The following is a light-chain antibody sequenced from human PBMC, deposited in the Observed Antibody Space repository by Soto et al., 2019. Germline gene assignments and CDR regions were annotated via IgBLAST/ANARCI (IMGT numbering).Light chain of an antibody. Sequence: EIVMTQSPATMSVSPGERATLSCRASQSISSEWAWYQHRPGQPPRLLIYGASTRATGVPDRFTGSGSGSHFTLTISGLQSEDFAVYYCQQGHNLPLTFVQRTRLEI. CDR3: QQGHNLPLT. CDR1: QSISSE. V-gene: IGKV3-15*01. J-gene: IGKJ2*01. CDR2: GAS.